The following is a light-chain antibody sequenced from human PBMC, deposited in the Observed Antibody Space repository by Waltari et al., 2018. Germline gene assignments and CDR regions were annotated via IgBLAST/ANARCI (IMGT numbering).Light chain of an antibody. Sequence: EIVLTQSPDTLSLSPGERATLSCRASQSVSNSYLAWYQQKPGQAPRLLIYGASTRASGIPARFSGSGSGTDFTLTISGLEPEDFAVYSCQQYGSSPAFGGGTKVEIK. V-gene: IGKV3-20*01. J-gene: IGKJ4*01. CDR2: GAS. CDR3: QQYGSSPA. CDR1: QSVSNSY.